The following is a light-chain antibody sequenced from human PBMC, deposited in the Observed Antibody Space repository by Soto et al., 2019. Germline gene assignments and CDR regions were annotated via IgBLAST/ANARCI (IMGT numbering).Light chain of an antibody. Sequence: DVVMTQSPLSLPVTLGQPASISCRSSQSLGYSDGNTYLSWFQQRPGQSPRRLIYKISNRDSGVPDRFSGGGSGTDFTLKISRVEAEDVGVYYCMQATNWPYSFGQGTKLEIK. V-gene: IGKV2-30*01. CDR2: KIS. CDR3: MQATNWPYS. J-gene: IGKJ2*01. CDR1: QSLGYSDGNTY.